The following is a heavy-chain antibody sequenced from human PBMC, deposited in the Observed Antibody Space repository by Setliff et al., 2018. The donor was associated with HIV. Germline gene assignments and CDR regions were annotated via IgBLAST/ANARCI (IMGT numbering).Heavy chain of an antibody. CDR2: IYYSVST. CDR1: GGSMNSHY. V-gene: IGHV4-59*11. Sequence: SETLSLTCTVSGGSMNSHYWSWIRQSPGRGLEWIGYIYYSVSTKYNPSLKSRVSMSIDTSKNQFSLKLSSVTAADTAVYYCAREQGRSYYDSSGFDYWGQGIPVTVSS. J-gene: IGHJ4*02. D-gene: IGHD3-22*01. CDR3: AREQGRSYYDSSGFDY.